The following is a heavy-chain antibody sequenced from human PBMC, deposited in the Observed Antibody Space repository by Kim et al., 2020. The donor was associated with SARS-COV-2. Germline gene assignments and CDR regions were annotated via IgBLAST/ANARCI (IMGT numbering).Heavy chain of an antibody. Sequence: GGSLRLSCAASGFTFSSYSMNWVRQAPGKGLEWVSSISSSSSYIYYADSVKGRFTISRDNAKNSLYLQMNSLRAEDTAVYYCARDHGGGYSSGWYGFFNKRSYYYYYYGMDVWGQGTTVTVSS. J-gene: IGHJ6*02. D-gene: IGHD6-19*01. V-gene: IGHV3-21*01. CDR2: ISSSSSYI. CDR3: ARDHGGGYSSGWYGFFNKRSYYYYYYGMDV. CDR1: GFTFSSYS.